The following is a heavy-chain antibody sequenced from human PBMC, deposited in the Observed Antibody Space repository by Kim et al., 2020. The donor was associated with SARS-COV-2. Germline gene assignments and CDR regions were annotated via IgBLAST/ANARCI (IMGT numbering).Heavy chain of an antibody. V-gene: IGHV4-4*07. CDR2: IYTSGST. CDR1: GGSISSYY. CDR3: ARDVGQVVIWLGDAFDI. D-gene: IGHD3-22*01. J-gene: IGHJ3*02. Sequence: SETLSLTCTVSGGSISSYYWSWIRQPAGKGLEWIGRIYTSGSTNYNPSLKSRVTMSLDTSKNQFSLKLSSVTAADTAVYYCARDVGQVVIWLGDAFDIWGQGTMVTVSS.